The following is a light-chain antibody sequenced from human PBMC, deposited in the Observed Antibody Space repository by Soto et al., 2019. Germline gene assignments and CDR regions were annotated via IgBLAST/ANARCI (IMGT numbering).Light chain of an antibody. CDR2: AAS. Sequence: AIRMTQSPSSFSASTGDRVTITCRASQGISSYLAWYQQKPGKAPKLLIYAASTLQSGVPSRFSGSGSATDFTLTISYLQSEDFATDYCQQYYSYPRTFGQGTKLEIK. J-gene: IGKJ2*01. V-gene: IGKV1-8*01. CDR1: QGISSY. CDR3: QQYYSYPRT.